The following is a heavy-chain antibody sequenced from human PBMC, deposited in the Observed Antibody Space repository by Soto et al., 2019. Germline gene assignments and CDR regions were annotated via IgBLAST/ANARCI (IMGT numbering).Heavy chain of an antibody. CDR3: ARAAGVYYYDSSFDY. J-gene: IGHJ4*02. CDR2: IIPIFGTA. CDR1: GGTFSSYA. V-gene: IGHV1-69*13. D-gene: IGHD3-22*01. Sequence: GASVKVSCKASGGTFSSYAISWVRQAPGQGLEWMGGIIPIFGTANYAQKFQGRVTITADESTSTAYMELSSLRSEDTAVYYCARAAGVYYYDSSFDYWGQGTLVTVSS.